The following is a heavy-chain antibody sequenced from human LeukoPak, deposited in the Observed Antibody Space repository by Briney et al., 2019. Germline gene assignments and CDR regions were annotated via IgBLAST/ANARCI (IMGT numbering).Heavy chain of an antibody. V-gene: IGHV3-23*01. CDR3: AKDLDYDILTGLDY. Sequence: TGGSLRLSCAASGFTFSSYAMSWVREAPGKGLGWVSAISGSGGSTYYAGSVKGRFTISRDNSKNTLYLQMNSLRAEDTAVYYCAKDLDYDILTGLDYWGQGTLVTVSS. CDR1: GFTFSSYA. J-gene: IGHJ4*02. D-gene: IGHD3-9*01. CDR2: ISGSGGST.